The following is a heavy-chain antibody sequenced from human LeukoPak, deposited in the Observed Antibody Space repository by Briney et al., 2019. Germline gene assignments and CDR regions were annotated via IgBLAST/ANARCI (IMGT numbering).Heavy chain of an antibody. CDR1: GGSISSYY. D-gene: IGHD6-19*01. CDR3: ARREWLTNAFDY. J-gene: IGHJ4*02. Sequence: PSETLSLTCTVSGGSISSYYWSWIRQPPGKGLEWIGDIYYSGSTNYNPSLKSRVTISVDTSKNQFSLKLSSVTAADTAVYYCARREWLTNAFDYWGQGTLVTVSP. V-gene: IGHV4-59*08. CDR2: IYYSGST.